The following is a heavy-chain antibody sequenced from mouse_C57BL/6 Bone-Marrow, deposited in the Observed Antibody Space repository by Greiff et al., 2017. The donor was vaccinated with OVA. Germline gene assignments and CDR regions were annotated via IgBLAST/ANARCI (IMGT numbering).Heavy chain of an antibody. CDR3: ARKALREYFDV. J-gene: IGHJ1*03. D-gene: IGHD1-1*01. CDR1: GFTFSDYG. Sequence: VQLKESGGGLVKPGGSLKLSCAASGFTFSDYGMHWVRQAPEKGLEWVAYISSGSSTIYYADTAKGRFTISRDNAKNTLFLQMTSLRSEDTAMYYCARKALREYFDVWGTGTTVTVSS. CDR2: ISSGSSTI. V-gene: IGHV5-17*01.